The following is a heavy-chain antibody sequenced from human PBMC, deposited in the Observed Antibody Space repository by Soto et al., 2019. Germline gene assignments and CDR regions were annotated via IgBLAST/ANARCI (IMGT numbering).Heavy chain of an antibody. CDR1: GFTVSSTY. CDR2: IQSGGPT. D-gene: IGHD2-15*01. J-gene: IGHJ6*04. V-gene: IGHV3-66*01. CDR3: ARDDVLCDGGCCYGVPLDV. Sequence: EVQLVESGGGLVQPGGSLRLSCAASGFTVSSTYMSWVRQAPGKGLEWVSLIQSGGPTYYADSVKGRFTISRDTSENKVHIQMDRLRAEDTAFYYCARDDVLCDGGCCYGVPLDVWGNGTTVTVSS.